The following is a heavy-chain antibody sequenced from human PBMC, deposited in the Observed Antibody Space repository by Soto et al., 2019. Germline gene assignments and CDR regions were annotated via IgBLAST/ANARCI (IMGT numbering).Heavy chain of an antibody. CDR1: GFTFSSYG. D-gene: IGHD5-18*01. J-gene: IGHJ4*02. CDR3: ASLWGDDVDTAMVTFDY. V-gene: IGHV3-30*03. CDR2: ISYDGSNK. Sequence: PGGSLRLSCAASGFTFSSYGMHWVRQAPGKGLEWVAVISYDGSNKYYADSVKGRFTISRDNSKNTLYLQMNSLRAEDTAVYYCASLWGDDVDTAMVTFDYWGQGTLVTVSS.